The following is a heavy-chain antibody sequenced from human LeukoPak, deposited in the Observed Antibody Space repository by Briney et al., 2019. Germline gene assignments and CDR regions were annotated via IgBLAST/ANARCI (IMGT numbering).Heavy chain of an antibody. CDR2: INQDGSEK. CDR1: GFIFSNYW. V-gene: IGHV3-7*01. D-gene: IGHD3-16*01. CDR3: AKDALGGNFGY. J-gene: IGHJ4*02. Sequence: GGSLRLSCTASGFIFSNYWMSWVRQAPGKGLEWVANINQDGSEKYYLDSVKGRFTISRDNAKNSLYLQMNSLRAEDTAVYYCAKDALGGNFGYWGQGTLVTVSS.